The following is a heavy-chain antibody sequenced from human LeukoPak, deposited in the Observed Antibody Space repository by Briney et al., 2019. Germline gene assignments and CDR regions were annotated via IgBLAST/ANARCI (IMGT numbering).Heavy chain of an antibody. CDR1: GFTFTSYG. D-gene: IGHD7-27*01. CDR2: IRYHGSNQ. V-gene: IGHV3-30*02. J-gene: IGHJ4*02. CDR3: ARDLGMGQRIDY. Sequence: PGRSLRLSCAASGFTFTSYGMHWLRQAPGKGLEWVAFIRYHGSNQYYTHSVKGRFTISRDNSQNTLSLQMNSLRTEDTAMYFCARDLGMGQRIDYWGQGTLVTVSS.